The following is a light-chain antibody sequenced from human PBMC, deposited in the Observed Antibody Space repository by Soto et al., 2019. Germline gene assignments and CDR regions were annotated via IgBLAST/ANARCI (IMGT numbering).Light chain of an antibody. Sequence: EIVCTQSPGTLSLSPGERATLSCRASPSVSSYLAWYRPKACHASSLLIYDASNTATAIPARFCVTGSGTEFTLTIRSLEHEDFGTYDCQQSYKMPSFGPGTRVDIK. J-gene: IGKJ3*01. CDR2: DAS. CDR1: PSVSSY. V-gene: IGKV3-11*01. CDR3: QQSYKMPS.